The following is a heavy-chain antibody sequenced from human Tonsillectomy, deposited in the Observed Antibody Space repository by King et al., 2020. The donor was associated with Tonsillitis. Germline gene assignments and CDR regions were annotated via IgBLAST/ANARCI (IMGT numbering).Heavy chain of an antibody. CDR1: GFTFSRYA. CDR3: AKDSGSVSSNYFDF. V-gene: IGHV3-23*04. J-gene: IGHJ4*02. CDR2: ISGSGGNT. D-gene: IGHD3-10*01. Sequence: EVQLVESGGGLVQPGGSLRLSCAASGFTFSRYAMSWVRQAPGKGLEWVSAISGSGGNTYYADSVKGRFTISRDNSKNTLYLQINSLRDEDTAIYYCAKDSGSVSSNYFDFWGQGTLVTVSS.